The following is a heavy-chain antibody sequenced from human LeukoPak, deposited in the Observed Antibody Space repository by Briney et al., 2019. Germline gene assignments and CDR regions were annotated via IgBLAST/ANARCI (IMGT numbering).Heavy chain of an antibody. CDR2: IYPSDSDT. J-gene: IGHJ4*02. CDR3: ARLSGAVFDY. V-gene: IGHV5-51*01. CDR1: GYRFTTQW. Sequence: GESLKISCKGSGYRFTTQWTGWVRQMPGKGLEWMGIIYPSDSDTRYSPSFQGQVTISADKSISTAFLQWCSLKASDTAMYYCARLSGAVFDYWGQGTLVSVSS. D-gene: IGHD3-3*01.